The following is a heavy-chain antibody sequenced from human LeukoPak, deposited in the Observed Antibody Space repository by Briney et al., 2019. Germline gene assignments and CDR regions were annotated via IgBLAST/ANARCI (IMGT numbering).Heavy chain of an antibody. D-gene: IGHD6-6*01. Sequence: SETLSLTCAVYGGSFSGYYWSWIRQPPGKGLEWSGEINHSGSTNYNPSLKSRVTISVDTSKNQFSLKRSSVTAADTAVYYCARGVYSSSPFDYWGQGTLVTVSS. CDR1: GGSFSGYY. CDR2: INHSGST. V-gene: IGHV4-34*01. J-gene: IGHJ4*02. CDR3: ARGVYSSSPFDY.